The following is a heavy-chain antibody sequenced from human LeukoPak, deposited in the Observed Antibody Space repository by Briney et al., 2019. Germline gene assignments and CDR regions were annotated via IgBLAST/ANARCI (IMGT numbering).Heavy chain of an antibody. CDR2: ISGSGGST. D-gene: IGHD3-10*01. V-gene: IGHV3-23*01. J-gene: IGHJ4*02. CDR3: AKDDSGSSYLGYFDY. Sequence: GGSLRLSCAASGFTFSSYAMSWVRQAPGKGLEWVSAISGSGGSTYYADSVKGRFTISRDNSKNTLYLQMNSLRAEDTAVYYCAKDDSGSSYLGYFDYWGQGTLVTISS. CDR1: GFTFSSYA.